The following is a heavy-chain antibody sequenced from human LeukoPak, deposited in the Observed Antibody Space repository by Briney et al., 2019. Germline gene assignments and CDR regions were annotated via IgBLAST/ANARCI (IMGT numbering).Heavy chain of an antibody. V-gene: IGHV3-66*02. CDR3: AKDLSRAVDY. J-gene: IGHJ4*02. Sequence: PGGSLRLSCAVSGFTVNTYYMSWVRQAPGKGLEWVSIIYSDGSTYYADSVKGRFTISRDNSKNTLYLQMNSLRAEDTAVYYCAKDLSRAVDYWGQGTLVTVSS. CDR2: IYSDGST. CDR1: GFTVNTYY.